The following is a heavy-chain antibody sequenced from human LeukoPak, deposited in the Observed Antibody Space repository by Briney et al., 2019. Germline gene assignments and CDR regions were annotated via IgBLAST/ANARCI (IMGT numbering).Heavy chain of an antibody. J-gene: IGHJ4*02. D-gene: IGHD2-2*01. Sequence: SETLSLTCVVYGGSFSGYYWSWIRQPPGKGLEWIGEINHSGSTNYNPSLKSRVTISVDTSKNQFSLKLSSVTAADTAVYYCARGPIRCSSTSCYVPFSYWGQGTLVTVSS. V-gene: IGHV4-34*01. CDR1: GGSFSGYY. CDR2: INHSGST. CDR3: ARGPIRCSSTSCYVPFSY.